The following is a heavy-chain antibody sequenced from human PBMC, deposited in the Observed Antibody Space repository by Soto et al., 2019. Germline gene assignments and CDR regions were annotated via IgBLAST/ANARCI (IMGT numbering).Heavy chain of an antibody. CDR3: ARAKYYYDSSAGVDY. Sequence: GGSLRLSCAASGFTFSSYSMNWVRQAPGKGLEWVSSISSSSSYIYYADSVKGRFTISRDNAKNSLYLQMNSLRAEDTAVYYCARAKYYYDSSAGVDYWGQGTLVTVSS. J-gene: IGHJ4*02. V-gene: IGHV3-21*01. CDR2: ISSSSSYI. D-gene: IGHD3-22*01. CDR1: GFTFSSYS.